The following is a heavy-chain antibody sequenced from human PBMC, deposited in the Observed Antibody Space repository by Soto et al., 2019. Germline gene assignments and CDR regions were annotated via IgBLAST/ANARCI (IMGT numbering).Heavy chain of an antibody. J-gene: IGHJ4*02. V-gene: IGHV4-34*01. Sequence: PSETLSLTCAVYGGSFSGYYWSWIRQPPGKGLEWIGEINHSGSTNYNPSLKSRVTISVDTSKNQFSLKLSSVTAADTAVYYCARGRSSSWYASFGYWGQGTLVTVSS. D-gene: IGHD6-13*01. CDR2: INHSGST. CDR3: ARGRSSSWYASFGY. CDR1: GGSFSGYY.